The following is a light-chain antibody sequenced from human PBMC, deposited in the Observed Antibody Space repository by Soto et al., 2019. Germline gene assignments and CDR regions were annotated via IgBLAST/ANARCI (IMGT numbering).Light chain of an antibody. CDR3: EQYGGSPPT. CDR2: GTS. V-gene: IGKV3-20*01. J-gene: IGKJ2*01. CDR1: QSVSSY. Sequence: ETVLTQSPGTLSLSPGERATLSCRASQSVSSYSSWYQQKPGQAPRLLIYGTSSRAIGISDRFSGSGSGTDFTLTISRLEPEDFAVYFCEQYGGSPPTFGRGTRLEIK.